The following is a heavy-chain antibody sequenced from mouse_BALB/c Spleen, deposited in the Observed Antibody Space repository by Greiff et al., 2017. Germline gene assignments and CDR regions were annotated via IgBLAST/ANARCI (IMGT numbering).Heavy chain of an antibody. CDR1: GYTFTSYD. Sequence: VKVVESGAELVKPGASVKLSCKASGYTFTSYDINWVRQRPEQGLEWIGWIFPGDGSTKYNEKFKGKATLTTDKSSSTAYMQLSRLTSEDSAVYFCARSVYYYGSSAWFAYWGQGTLVTVSA. CDR2: IFPGDGST. D-gene: IGHD1-1*01. CDR3: ARSVYYYGSSAWFAY. V-gene: IGHV1-85*01. J-gene: IGHJ3*01.